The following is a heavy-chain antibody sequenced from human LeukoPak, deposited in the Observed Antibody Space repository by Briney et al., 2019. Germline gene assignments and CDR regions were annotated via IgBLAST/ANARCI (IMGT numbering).Heavy chain of an antibody. V-gene: IGHV3-48*04. CDR2: ISYSGTTT. Sequence: PGGSLRLSCAPSGFTFSSYSMNWVRQAPGKGLEWVSYISYSGTTTYYADPVKGRFTISRDNAKNSLYLQMNSLRAEDTAVYYCVRDWDYWGQGTLVTVSS. CDR1: GFTFSSYS. CDR3: VRDWDY. J-gene: IGHJ4*02.